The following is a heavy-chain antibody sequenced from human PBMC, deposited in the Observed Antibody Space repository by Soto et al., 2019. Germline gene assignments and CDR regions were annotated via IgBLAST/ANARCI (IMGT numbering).Heavy chain of an antibody. J-gene: IGHJ3*02. Sequence: QITLQESAPVLVRPTETLTLTCTYSGFSLSTSGVGVGWVRQSPGKALEWLAVIYWDDDKRYMPSLQNRLTISKDTSRNQVVLAMAHMLPRDTGTYYCARRLRQSGNFWDSGAFDIWGHGTVVAVS. D-gene: IGHD1-1*01. CDR3: ARRLRQSGNFWDSGAFDI. CDR2: IYWDDDK. CDR1: GFSLSTSGVG. V-gene: IGHV2-5*02.